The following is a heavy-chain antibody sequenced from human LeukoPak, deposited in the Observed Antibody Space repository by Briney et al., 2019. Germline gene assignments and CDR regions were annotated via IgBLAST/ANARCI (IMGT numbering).Heavy chain of an antibody. J-gene: IGHJ4*02. CDR2: ISNSGGIS. D-gene: IGHD2-2*01. CDR1: GLTFSRYA. CDR3: AKTFAMLHPFFDY. V-gene: IGHV3-23*01. Sequence: PGGSLRLSCAVSGLTFSRYAINWVRQPPGKGLEWAPIISNSGGISVYADSVKGRFTISRDNSKNTLYLQMSSLRAEDTAVYYCAKTFAMLHPFFDYWGQGTLVTVSS.